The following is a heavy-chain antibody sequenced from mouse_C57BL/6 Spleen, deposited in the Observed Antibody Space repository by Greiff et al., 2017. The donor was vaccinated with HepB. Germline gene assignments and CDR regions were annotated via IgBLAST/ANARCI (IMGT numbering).Heavy chain of an antibody. CDR1: GFTFSDYG. J-gene: IGHJ4*01. CDR3: ARREYYYAMDY. V-gene: IGHV5-17*01. CDR2: ISSGSSTI. Sequence: DVQLVESGGGLVKPGGSLKLSCAASGFTFSDYGMHWVRQAPEKGLEWVAYISSGSSTIYYADTVKGRFTISRDNAKNTLFLQMTSLRSEDTAMYYCARREYYYAMDYWGQGTSVTVSS.